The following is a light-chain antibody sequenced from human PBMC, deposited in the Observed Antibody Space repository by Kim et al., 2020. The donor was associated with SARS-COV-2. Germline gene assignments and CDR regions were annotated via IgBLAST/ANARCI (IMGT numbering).Light chain of an antibody. CDR2: YDN. V-gene: IGLV3-21*04. CDR3: QVWDSSSDRV. Sequence: VAPGGTARITCEAYNNGTKGVHWYQQKPGQAPVLVIYYDNDRPSGIPERFSGSNSGNTATLTISRVEAGDEADYYCQVWDSSSDRVFGGGTQLTVL. CDR1: NNGTKG. J-gene: IGLJ3*02.